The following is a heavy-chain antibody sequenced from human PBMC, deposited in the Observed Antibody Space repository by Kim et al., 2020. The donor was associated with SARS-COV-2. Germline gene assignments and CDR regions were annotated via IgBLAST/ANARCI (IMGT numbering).Heavy chain of an antibody. J-gene: IGHJ4*02. V-gene: IGHV3-30*02. CDR3: AKCRGIFGVVIR. D-gene: IGHD3-3*01. Sequence: YSDSVKFRYTISSDKSKNSLYLQMNSLRAEDAAVYYGAKCRGIFGVVIRWGQGTLVTVSS.